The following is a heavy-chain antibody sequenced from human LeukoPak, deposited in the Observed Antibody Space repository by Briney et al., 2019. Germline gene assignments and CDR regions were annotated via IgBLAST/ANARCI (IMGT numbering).Heavy chain of an antibody. CDR3: ARTHSTIVVVVAASPHGAFDI. D-gene: IGHD2-15*01. CDR1: GGSISSYY. J-gene: IGHJ3*02. Sequence: SETLSLTCTVSGGSISSYYWSWIRQPPGKGLEWIGYIYYSGSTNYNPSLKSRVTISVDTSKNQFSLKLSSVTAADTAVYYCARTHSTIVVVVAASPHGAFDIWGQGTMVTVSS. CDR2: IYYSGST. V-gene: IGHV4-59*08.